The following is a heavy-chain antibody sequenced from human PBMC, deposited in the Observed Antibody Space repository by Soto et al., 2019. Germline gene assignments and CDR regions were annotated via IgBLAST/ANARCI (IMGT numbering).Heavy chain of an antibody. V-gene: IGHV3-53*01. J-gene: IGHJ4*02. Sequence: EVQLVESGGGLIQRGGSLRLSCAASGFSVRGTYMSWVRQAPGRGLERVSIIYSGDNTYYAESVKGRFTISRDSSKNTVFLQMNSLRAEDTAVYYCARDREVGGLDYWGQGTLVTVSS. CDR3: ARDREVGGLDY. CDR2: IYSGDNT. D-gene: IGHD1-26*01. CDR1: GFSVRGTY.